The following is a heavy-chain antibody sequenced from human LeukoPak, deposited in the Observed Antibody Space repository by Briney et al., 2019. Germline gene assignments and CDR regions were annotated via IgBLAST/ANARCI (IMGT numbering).Heavy chain of an antibody. CDR1: GYTFTNYG. J-gene: IGHJ5*02. CDR2: ISAYNGNT. CDR3: AREDRHMNWFDP. Sequence: ASVKVSCEASGYTFTNYGISWVRQAPGQGLEWMGWISAYNGNTNYAQKLQGRVTMTTDTSTSTAYMELRSLRSDDTAVYFCAREDRHMNWFDPWGQGTLVTVSS. V-gene: IGHV1-18*01.